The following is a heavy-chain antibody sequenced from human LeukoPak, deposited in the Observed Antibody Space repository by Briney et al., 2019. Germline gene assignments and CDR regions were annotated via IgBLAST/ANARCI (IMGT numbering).Heavy chain of an antibody. CDR2: IYYSGST. J-gene: IGHJ4*02. D-gene: IGHD6-19*01. V-gene: IGHV4-39*01. CDR1: GGSISSSSYY. CDR3: ASLQAVAGTFGNY. Sequence: SETLSLTCTVSGGSISSSSYYWGWIRQPPGKGLEWIGSIYYSGSTYYNPSLKSRVTISVDTSKNQFSLKLSSVTAADTAVYYCASLQAVAGTFGNYWGQGTLVTVTS.